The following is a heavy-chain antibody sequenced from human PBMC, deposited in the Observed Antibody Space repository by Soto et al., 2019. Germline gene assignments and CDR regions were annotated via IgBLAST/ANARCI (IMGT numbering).Heavy chain of an antibody. Sequence: SSVKLSCKASGYTFTGYYMHWVRQAPGQGLEWMGWINPNSGGTNYAQKFQGWVTMTRDTSISTAYMELSRLRSDDTAVYYCAITFLLGYGSSTSCPGAFESWGQGKMVTV. CDR3: AITFLLGYGSSTSCPGAFES. CDR1: GYTFTGYY. V-gene: IGHV1-2*04. J-gene: IGHJ3*02. D-gene: IGHD2-2*01. CDR2: INPNSGGT.